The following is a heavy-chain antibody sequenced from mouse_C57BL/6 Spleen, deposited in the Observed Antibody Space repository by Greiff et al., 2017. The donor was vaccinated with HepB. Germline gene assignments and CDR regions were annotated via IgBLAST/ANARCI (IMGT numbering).Heavy chain of an antibody. J-gene: IGHJ3*01. CDR3: ARDETAQAPFAY. Sequence: ESGPGLVKPSQSLSLTCSVTGYSITSGYYWNWIRQFPGNKLEWMGYISYDGSNNYNPSLKNRISITRDTSKNQFFLKLNSVTTEDTATYYCARDETAQAPFAYWGQGTLVTVSA. CDR2: ISYDGSN. D-gene: IGHD3-2*02. V-gene: IGHV3-6*01. CDR1: GYSITSGYY.